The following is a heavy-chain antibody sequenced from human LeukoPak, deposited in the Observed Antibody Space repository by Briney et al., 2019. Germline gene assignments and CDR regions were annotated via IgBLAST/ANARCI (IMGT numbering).Heavy chain of an antibody. D-gene: IGHD5-18*01. V-gene: IGHV3-74*01. CDR1: GFTFSGYW. CDR2: IKSDGSYT. CDR3: ARDVRGGYHDY. J-gene: IGHJ4*02. Sequence: GGSLRIACAASGFTFSGYWMHWVRQAQGKGLVWVSRIKSDGSYTAYADSVKGRFTISRDNAKNTLYLQVNSLRAEDTAVYYCARDVRGGYHDYWGQGTLVTVSS.